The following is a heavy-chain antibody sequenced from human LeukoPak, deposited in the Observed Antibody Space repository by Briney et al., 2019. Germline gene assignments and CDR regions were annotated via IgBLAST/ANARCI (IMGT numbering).Heavy chain of an antibody. V-gene: IGHV4-59*01. Sequence: SETLSLTCTASGGSISGYSWGWIRQPPGKGLEWIGYIYDSGDTNYNPSLESRVTISVDTSTNQFYLRLPSMPAADTAVYYCPRERTRPFSRTSFSWFGPWGQGILVTVSS. J-gene: IGHJ5*02. CDR2: IYDSGDT. D-gene: IGHD2-2*01. CDR3: PRERTRPFSRTSFSWFGP. CDR1: GGSISGYS.